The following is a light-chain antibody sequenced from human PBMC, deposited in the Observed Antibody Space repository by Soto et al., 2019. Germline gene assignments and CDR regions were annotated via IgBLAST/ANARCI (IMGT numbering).Light chain of an antibody. CDR3: QQSSTTPYT. CDR2: AAS. J-gene: IGKJ2*01. V-gene: IGKV1-39*01. Sequence: DIQMTQSPSSLSASVGDRVTITCRASQSISNSLNWYQQKPGNAPKDLIHAASNLQSGVPSKFNGSGSGTDVTLTIDSLQPEDFAIYYCQQSSTTPYTFGQGTKLEIK. CDR1: QSISNS.